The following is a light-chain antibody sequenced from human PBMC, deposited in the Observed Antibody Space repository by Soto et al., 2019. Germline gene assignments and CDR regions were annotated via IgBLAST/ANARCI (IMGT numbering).Light chain of an antibody. CDR2: GGN. CDR1: SSNIGEGYD. CDR3: QSYDSSLRGRFV. V-gene: IGLV1-40*01. Sequence: QSVLTQPPSVSGAPGQRVSISCTGTSSNIGEGYDVHWYQQFPGAAPKLLIYGGNNRPSGIPDRFSASKSDTSASLTITGLQAEDEADYYCQSYDSSLRGRFVFGSGTKVTV. J-gene: IGLJ1*01.